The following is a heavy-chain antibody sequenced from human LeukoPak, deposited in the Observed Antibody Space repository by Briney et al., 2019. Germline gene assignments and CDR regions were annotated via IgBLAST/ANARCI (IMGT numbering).Heavy chain of an antibody. CDR2: ISSSGSTM. V-gene: IGHV3-48*03. D-gene: IGHD5-12*01. J-gene: IGHJ4*02. CDR1: GFTFSSYE. CDR3: ARDQSGIVATITFDY. Sequence: GGSLRLSCAASGFTFSSYEMNWVRQAPGKGLEWVSYISSSGSTMYYADSVKGRFTISRDNAKNTLYLQMNSLRAEDTAVYYCARDQSGIVATITFDYWGQGILVTVSS.